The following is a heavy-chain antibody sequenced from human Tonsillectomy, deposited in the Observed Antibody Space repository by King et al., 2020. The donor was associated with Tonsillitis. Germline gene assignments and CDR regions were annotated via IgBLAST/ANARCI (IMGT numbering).Heavy chain of an antibody. D-gene: IGHD4-17*01. CDR3: ARDPTVTTPWYFDL. J-gene: IGHJ2*01. CDR1: GFTVSNSY. V-gene: IGHV3-53*01. Sequence: VQLVESGGGLIQPGGSLRLSCAASGFTVSNSYLSWVRQAPGKGLEWISIIYSGGNTYYADSVKGRFTISRDNSNNTLYLQMNSLRAEGTAVYYCARDPTVTTPWYFDLWGRGTLVTVSS. CDR2: IYSGGNT.